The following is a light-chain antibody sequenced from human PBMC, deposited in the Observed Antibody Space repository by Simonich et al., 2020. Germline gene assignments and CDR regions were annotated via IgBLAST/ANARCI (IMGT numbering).Light chain of an antibody. CDR1: QSVLYSYNNKNY. CDR2: WAS. Sequence: DIVMTQSPDSLAVSLGERATINCKSSQSVLYSYNNKNYLAWYHQKPGQPPKLLIYWASTRESGVPDLFSGSGSGTDFTLTISSLQAEDVAVYYCQQYYSTPWTFGQGTKVEIK. CDR3: QQYYSTPWT. V-gene: IGKV4-1*01. J-gene: IGKJ1*01.